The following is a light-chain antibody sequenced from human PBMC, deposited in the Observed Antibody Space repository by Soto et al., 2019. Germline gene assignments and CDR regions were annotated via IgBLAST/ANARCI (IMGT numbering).Light chain of an antibody. CDR1: QSVSSN. CDR2: GAS. CDR3: QQYNNWPGT. J-gene: IGKJ2*02. Sequence: EIVMTQSPPTLSVSPGERATLSCRTSQSVSSNLDWYQQKPGQAPRLLIYGASTRATGIPVRSGGSGSGTGFTLTIISLQSEDFAVYYCQQYNNWPGTFGQVTKVDIK. V-gene: IGKV3-15*01.